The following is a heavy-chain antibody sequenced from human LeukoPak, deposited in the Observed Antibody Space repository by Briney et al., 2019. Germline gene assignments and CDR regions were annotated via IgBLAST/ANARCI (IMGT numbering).Heavy chain of an antibody. D-gene: IGHD3-10*01. CDR3: ARDRYYYGSGTYYYYYGMDV. V-gene: IGHV3-23*01. Sequence: PGGSLRLSCAASGFTFTSYAMSWVRQAPGKGLEWVSVLTGDGNTYYADSVKGRFTISRDNSKNTLYLQMNSLRAEDTAVYYCARDRYYYGSGTYYYYYGMDVWGQGTTVTVSS. CDR1: GFTFTSYA. CDR2: LTGDGNT. J-gene: IGHJ6*02.